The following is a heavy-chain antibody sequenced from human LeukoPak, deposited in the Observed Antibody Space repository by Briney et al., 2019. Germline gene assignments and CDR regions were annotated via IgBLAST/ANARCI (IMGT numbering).Heavy chain of an antibody. CDR2: IKSDGSGA. CDR1: GFSFSSSW. V-gene: IGHV3-74*03. D-gene: IGHD6-13*01. J-gene: IGHJ4*02. Sequence: GGSLRLSCAASGFSFSSSWMHWVRQVPGKGLVWVSRIKSDGSGATYADSVKGRFTISRDNTKNTLYLQMNSLRAEDTAVYYCAKDPRRYSRTGGYFDYWGQGTLVTVSS. CDR3: AKDPRRYSRTGGYFDY.